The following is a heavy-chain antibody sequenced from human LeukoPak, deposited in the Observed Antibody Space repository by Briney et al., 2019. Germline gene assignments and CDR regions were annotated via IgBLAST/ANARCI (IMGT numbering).Heavy chain of an antibody. Sequence: SETLSLTCTVSGGSISSGDYYWSWLRQPPGKGLEWIGYIYYSGSTYYNPSLKSRVTISVDTSKNQFSLKLSSVTAADTAVYYCARSATDYYDSSGHLFFDIWGQGTMVTVSS. CDR1: GGSISSGDYY. D-gene: IGHD3-22*01. CDR2: IYYSGST. V-gene: IGHV4-30-4*01. J-gene: IGHJ3*02. CDR3: ARSATDYYDSSGHLFFDI.